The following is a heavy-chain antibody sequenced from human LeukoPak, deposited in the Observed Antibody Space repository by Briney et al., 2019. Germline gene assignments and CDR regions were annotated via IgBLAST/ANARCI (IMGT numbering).Heavy chain of an antibody. CDR2: ITSISSTI. Sequence: GGSLRLSCVASGFTFGTSSVNWVRQAPGKGLEWVSYITSISSTIYYADSVKGRFTISRDNAKNSLYLQMNSLRAEDTALYYCAVGLQLDYWGQGTLVTVTS. V-gene: IGHV3-48*01. CDR1: GFTFGTSS. D-gene: IGHD4-11*01. J-gene: IGHJ4*02. CDR3: AVGLQLDY.